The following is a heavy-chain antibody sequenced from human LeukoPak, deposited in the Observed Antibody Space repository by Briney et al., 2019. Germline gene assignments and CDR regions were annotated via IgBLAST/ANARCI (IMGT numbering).Heavy chain of an antibody. J-gene: IGHJ4*02. CDR2: ISPYNGNT. CDR3: ARAGSGSGWYFDY. V-gene: IGHV1-18*01. CDR1: GYDFTSVG. Sequence: VASVTVSCKASGYDFTSVGITWVRRAPGQGLEWMGWISPYNGNTRYARKFQGRVAMTTDTSTTTAYMELRGLRFNDTAVYYCARAGSGSGWYFDYWGQGTLVSVSS. D-gene: IGHD6-19*01.